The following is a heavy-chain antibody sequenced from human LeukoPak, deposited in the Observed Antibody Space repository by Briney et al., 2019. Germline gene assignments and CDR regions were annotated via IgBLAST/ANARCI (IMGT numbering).Heavy chain of an antibody. CDR2: IYSGGGT. D-gene: IGHD6-13*01. Sequence: GGSLRLSCAASGFTVSSNYMSWVRQAPGKGLEWVSVIYSGGGTYHADSVKGRFTISRDNSKNTLYLQMNSLRAEDTAVYYCARDKNPGIAADWGQGTLVTVSS. CDR3: ARDKNPGIAAD. V-gene: IGHV3-53*01. CDR1: GFTVSSNY. J-gene: IGHJ4*02.